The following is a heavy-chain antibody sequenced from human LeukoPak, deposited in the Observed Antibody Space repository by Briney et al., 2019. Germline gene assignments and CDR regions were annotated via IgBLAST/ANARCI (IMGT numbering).Heavy chain of an antibody. Sequence: GGALRLSCAVYRFTFSSYEMNWVRQAPGKGLEWVPYITSDGSIIYYAESVKGRFTISRDNAKNSLHLQMNSLRVEDTAIYYCARDVVRGVSDALDIWGQGTMVTVSS. CDR1: RFTFSSYE. CDR3: ARDVVRGVSDALDI. V-gene: IGHV3-48*03. CDR2: ITSDGSII. D-gene: IGHD3-10*01. J-gene: IGHJ3*02.